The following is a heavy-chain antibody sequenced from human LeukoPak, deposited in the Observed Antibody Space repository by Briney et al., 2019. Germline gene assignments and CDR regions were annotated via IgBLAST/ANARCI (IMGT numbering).Heavy chain of an antibody. CDR3: ARDNYGSGN. V-gene: IGHV3-48*01. D-gene: IGHD3-10*01. CDR1: GFTFSSYA. CDR2: ISSSSSTI. Sequence: PGRSLRLSCAASGFTFSSYAMHWVRQAPGKGLEWVSYISSSSSTIYYADSVKGRFTISRDNAKNSLYLQMNSLRAEDTAVYYCARDNYGSGNWGQGTLVTVSS. J-gene: IGHJ4*02.